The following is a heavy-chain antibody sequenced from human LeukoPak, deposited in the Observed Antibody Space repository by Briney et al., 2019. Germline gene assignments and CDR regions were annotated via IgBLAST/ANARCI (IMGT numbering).Heavy chain of an antibody. CDR3: AKQMTTVTKIGHDAFDI. V-gene: IGHV3-23*01. CDR2: ISGSGGST. J-gene: IGHJ3*02. D-gene: IGHD4-17*01. Sequence: GSLRLSCAASGFTFSSYAMSWVRQAPGKGLEWVSAISGSGGSTYYADSVKGRFTISRDNSKNTLYLQMNSLRAEDTAVYYCAKQMTTVTKIGHDAFDIWGQGTMVTVSS. CDR1: GFTFSSYA.